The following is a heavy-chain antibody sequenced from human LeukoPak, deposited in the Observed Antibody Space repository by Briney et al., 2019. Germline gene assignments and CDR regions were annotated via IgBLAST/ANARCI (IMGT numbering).Heavy chain of an antibody. J-gene: IGHJ4*02. CDR3: ARTGCSSGSCYYFDY. D-gene: IGHD2-15*01. CDR2: ISYSGST. CDR1: GGSFSGYY. Sequence: PSETLSLTCAVYGGSFSGYYWSWIRQPPGKGLEWIGYISYSGSTYYNPSLKSRVAVSGDTSKNQFSLRLSSVTAADTAVYYCARTGCSSGSCYYFDYWGQGTLVTVSS. V-gene: IGHV4-34*09.